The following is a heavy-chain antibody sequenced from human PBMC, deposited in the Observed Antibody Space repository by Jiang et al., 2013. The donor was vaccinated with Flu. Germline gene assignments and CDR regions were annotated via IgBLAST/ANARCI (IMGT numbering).Heavy chain of an antibody. CDR1: YSFSNYW. J-gene: IGHJ4*02. Sequence: YSFSNYWIGWVRQMPGKGLEWMGIIYAGDSETQYSPSFQGRVTISADRSINTAYLQWNTLQASDTGIYYCARHKHFGEPLHTYMITGGQGTLVTVSS. D-gene: IGHD3-16*01. CDR3: ARHKHFGEPLHTYMIT. CDR2: IYAGDSET. V-gene: IGHV5-51*01.